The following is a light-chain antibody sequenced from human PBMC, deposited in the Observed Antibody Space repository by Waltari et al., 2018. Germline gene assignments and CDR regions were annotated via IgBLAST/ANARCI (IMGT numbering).Light chain of an antibody. CDR1: SSDIGSYNV. Sequence: QSALTQPASVSGSRGQSITISCTGSSSDIGSYNVVSWYQHHPGKPPKLLIYGVNNRPSGVSNRFSGSESGNTASRTISGLQAEDEADYYCSSYAGSVVFGGGTKLTVL. CDR3: SSYAGSVV. CDR2: GVN. J-gene: IGLJ3*02. V-gene: IGLV2-23*02.